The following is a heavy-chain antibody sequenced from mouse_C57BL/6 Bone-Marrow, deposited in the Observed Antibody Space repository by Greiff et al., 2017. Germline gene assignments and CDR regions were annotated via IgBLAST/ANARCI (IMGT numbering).Heavy chain of an antibody. CDR1: GYTFTDYY. Sequence: VQLQQSGPELVKPGASVKLSCKASGYTFTDYYMNWVKQSHGKSLEWIGDINPNNGGTSYNQKFKGKATLTVDKSSSTAYMELRSLTSEDAAVYYCARYYCSSYGAMDYWGQGTSVTVSS. V-gene: IGHV1-26*01. CDR2: INPNNGGT. J-gene: IGHJ4*01. CDR3: ARYYCSSYGAMDY. D-gene: IGHD1-1*01.